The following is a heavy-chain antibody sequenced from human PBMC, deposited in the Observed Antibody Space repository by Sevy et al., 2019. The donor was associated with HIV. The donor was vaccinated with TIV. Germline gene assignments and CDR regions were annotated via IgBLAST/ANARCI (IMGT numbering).Heavy chain of an antibody. D-gene: IGHD3-22*01. CDR1: GFTFNTHA. CDR3: ARAQQITMLVVIGGLYFDF. V-gene: IGHV3-7*01. Sequence: GGSLRLSCTASGFTFNTHAMTWVRQAPGKGLEWVANVKQDMSEKYYADSVKGRFTISRDNAKNSLYLEMNSLRAEDTAVYYCARAQQITMLVVIGGLYFDFWGQGTLVTVSS. J-gene: IGHJ4*02. CDR2: VKQDMSEK.